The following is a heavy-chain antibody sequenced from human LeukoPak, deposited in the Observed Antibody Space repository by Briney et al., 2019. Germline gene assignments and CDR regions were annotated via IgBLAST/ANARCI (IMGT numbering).Heavy chain of an antibody. CDR1: GFTFSSYA. J-gene: IGHJ5*02. D-gene: IGHD6-19*01. CDR3: ARWGGLIAVAWFDP. V-gene: IGHV3-30*04. Sequence: GGSLRLSCAASGFTFSSYAMHWVRQAPGKGLEWVAVISYDGSNKYYADSVKGRFTISRDNSKNTLYLQMNSLRAEDTAVYYCARWGGLIAVAWFDPWGQGTLVTVSS. CDR2: ISYDGSNK.